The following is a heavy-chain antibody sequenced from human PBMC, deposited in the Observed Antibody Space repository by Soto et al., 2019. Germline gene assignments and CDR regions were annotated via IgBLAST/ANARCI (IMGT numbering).Heavy chain of an antibody. CDR2: IYYSGST. CDR3: ARALTTRRSWYTPPSYYYYYGMDV. Sequence: PSETLSLTCTVSGGSISSGDYYWSWIRQPPGKGLEGIGYIYYSGSTYYNPSLKSRVTISVDTSKNQFSLKLSSVTAADTAVYYCARALTTRRSWYTPPSYYYYYGMDVWGQGTTVTVSS. J-gene: IGHJ6*02. D-gene: IGHD6-13*01. CDR1: GGSISSGDYY. V-gene: IGHV4-30-4*01.